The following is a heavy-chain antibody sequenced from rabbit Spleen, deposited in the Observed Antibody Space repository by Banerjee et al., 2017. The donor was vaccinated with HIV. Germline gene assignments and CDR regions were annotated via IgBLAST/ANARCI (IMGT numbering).Heavy chain of an antibody. Sequence: QEQLEESAGGLVQPGGSLKLSCKASGFSFSSSYYSCWVRQPPGKGLEWIACVGSGGFTYYANWAKGRFTISKTSSTTVTLQMTSLTAADTATYFCARDSGTSFSSYGMDLWGPGTLVTVS. CDR2: VGSGGFT. V-gene: IGHV1S45*01. CDR1: GFSFSSSYY. J-gene: IGHJ6*01. CDR3: ARDSGTSFSSYGMDL. D-gene: IGHD4-1*01.